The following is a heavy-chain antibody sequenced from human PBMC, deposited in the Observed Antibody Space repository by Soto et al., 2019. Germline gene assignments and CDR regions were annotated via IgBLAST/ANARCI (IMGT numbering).Heavy chain of an antibody. V-gene: IGHV3-30*18. Sequence: GGSRRLSCPASGSTFSNYGMHWVRQAPGKGLEGLAFISHDGSNTYYADSVKGRFTISRDNSKNTLYLRMNSRRAEETAVFYCPKEPKIQLSLQYFDYWGHGTRVTVSS. CDR3: PKEPKIQLSLQYFDY. D-gene: IGHD5-18*01. CDR1: GSTFSNYG. CDR2: ISHDGSNT. J-gene: IGHJ4*03.